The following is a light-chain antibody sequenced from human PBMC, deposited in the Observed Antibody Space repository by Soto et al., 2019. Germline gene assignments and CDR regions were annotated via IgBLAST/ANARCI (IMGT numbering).Light chain of an antibody. V-gene: IGKV3-11*01. Sequence: EIVLTQSPATLSLSPGERATLSCRASQSVTYYLAWYQQKPGQAPRLLIYDASNRATGIPARFSGSGSGTDFTLTISSLEPGDFAVYYCQQRSNWPWTFGQGTKVEIK. CDR2: DAS. CDR3: QQRSNWPWT. J-gene: IGKJ1*01. CDR1: QSVTYY.